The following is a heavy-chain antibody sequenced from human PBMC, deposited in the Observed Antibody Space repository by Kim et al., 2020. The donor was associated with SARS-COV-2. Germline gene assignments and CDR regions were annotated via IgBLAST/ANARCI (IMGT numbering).Heavy chain of an antibody. CDR3: AKDSNYYGSGSDAFDI. Sequence: SGKGRFTISRDNSKNTLYLQRNSLRAEDTAVYYCAKDSNYYGSGSDAFDIWGQGTMVTVSS. V-gene: IGHV3-23*01. J-gene: IGHJ3*02. D-gene: IGHD3-10*01.